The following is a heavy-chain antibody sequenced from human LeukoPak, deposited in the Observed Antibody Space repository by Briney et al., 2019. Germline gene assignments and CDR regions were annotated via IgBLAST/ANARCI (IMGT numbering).Heavy chain of an antibody. CDR1: GYTFTSYG. CDR2: ISAYNGNT. V-gene: IGHV1-18*01. Sequence: ASVKVSCKASGYTFTSYGISWVRQAPGQGLEWMGWISAYNGNTNYAQKLQGRVTMTTDTSTSTAYMELRSLRSDDTAVYYCARWRYCSSTCCPPTGPWGQGTLVTVSS. D-gene: IGHD2-2*01. CDR3: ARWRYCSSTCCPPTGP. J-gene: IGHJ5*02.